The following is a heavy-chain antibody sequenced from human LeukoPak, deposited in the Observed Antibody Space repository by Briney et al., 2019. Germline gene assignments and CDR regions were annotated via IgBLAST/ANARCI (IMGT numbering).Heavy chain of an antibody. CDR1: GGTFSSYA. Sequence: SVKVSCTASGGTFSSYAISWVRQAPGQGLEWMGGIIPIFGTANYAQKFQGRVTITADESTSTAYMELSSLRSEDTAVYYCASEYSSGWTLFDYWGRGTLVTVSS. J-gene: IGHJ4*02. CDR3: ASEYSSGWTLFDY. D-gene: IGHD6-19*01. CDR2: IIPIFGTA. V-gene: IGHV1-69*13.